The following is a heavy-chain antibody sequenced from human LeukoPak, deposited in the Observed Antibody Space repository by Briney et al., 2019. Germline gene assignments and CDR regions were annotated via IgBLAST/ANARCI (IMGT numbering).Heavy chain of an antibody. CDR1: GFTFGDFG. J-gene: IGHJ4*02. D-gene: IGHD3-3*01. CDR2: IWKDGSDE. Sequence: GGSLRLSCAAAGFTFGDFGMHWVRQAPGKGLEWVALIWKDGSDEFYADSVKGRFAISRDNSRNTLSLQMNSLRGEDTAVYYCAREEAFQLEASLDQWGQGTLVTVSS. CDR3: AREEAFQLEASLDQ. V-gene: IGHV3-33*01.